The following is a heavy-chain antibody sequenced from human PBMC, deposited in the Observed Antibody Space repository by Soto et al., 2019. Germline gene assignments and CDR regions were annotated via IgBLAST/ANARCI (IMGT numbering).Heavy chain of an antibody. J-gene: IGHJ4*02. CDR3: ARVPGLLEWLLFNY. CDR2: IKQDGSEK. D-gene: IGHD3-3*01. Sequence: GGSLRLSCAASGFTFSSYWMSWVRQAPGKGLEWVANIKQDGSEKYYVDSVKGRFTISRDNAKNSLYLQMNSLRAEDTAVYYCARVPGLLEWLLFNYWGQGTLVTVSS. CDR1: GFTFSSYW. V-gene: IGHV3-7*01.